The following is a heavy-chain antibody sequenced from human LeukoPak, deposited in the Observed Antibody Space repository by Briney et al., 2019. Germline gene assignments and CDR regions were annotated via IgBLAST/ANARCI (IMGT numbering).Heavy chain of an antibody. CDR1: GGSFSGYY. V-gene: IGHV4-34*01. J-gene: IGHJ4*02. CDR3: AREGYLPYFDY. D-gene: IGHD1-1*01. CDR2: INHSGST. Sequence: SETLSLTCAVYGGSFSGYYWSWIRQPPGKGLEWIGEINHSGSTNYNPSLKSRVTISVDTSKNQFSLKLSSVTAADTAVYYCAREGYLPYFDYWGQGTLVTVSS.